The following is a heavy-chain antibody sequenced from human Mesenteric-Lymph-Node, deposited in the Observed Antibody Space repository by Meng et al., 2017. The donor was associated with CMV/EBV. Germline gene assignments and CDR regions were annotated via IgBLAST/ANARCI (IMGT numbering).Heavy chain of an antibody. D-gene: IGHD3-3*01. V-gene: IGHV3-11*04. CDR1: DDY. Sequence: DDYMSWIRQAPGKGLEWVSSISSSGSTKYYAESVKGRFTISRDNAKKSLYLQMSNLRAEDAAVYYCAKMLGENEFYSGYYRGCFDYWGLGTLVTVSS. CDR3: AKMLGENEFYSGYYRGCFDY. CDR2: ISSSGSTK. J-gene: IGHJ4*02.